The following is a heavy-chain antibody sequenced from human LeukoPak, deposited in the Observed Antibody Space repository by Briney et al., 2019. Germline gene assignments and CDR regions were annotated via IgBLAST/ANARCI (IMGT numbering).Heavy chain of an antibody. Sequence: SETLSLTCTVPGRSISSGSYYWSWIRQPAGQGLVRIGRIHTSVTTNYNPSLKCRFTISLDTSKNQFSLKLYSVTAADTAVYYCARSYCSSTSCKPYYYYYYMDVWGKGTTVTVSS. J-gene: IGHJ6*03. V-gene: IGHV4-61*02. CDR3: ARSYCSSTSCKPYYYYYYMDV. CDR2: IHTSVTT. D-gene: IGHD2-2*01. CDR1: GRSISSGSYY.